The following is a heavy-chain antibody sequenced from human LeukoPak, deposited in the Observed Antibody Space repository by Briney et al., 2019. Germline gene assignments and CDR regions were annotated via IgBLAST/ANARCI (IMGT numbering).Heavy chain of an antibody. V-gene: IGHV3-7*01. CDR1: GFTFSRYW. CDR3: AREAIAAAGTGRYSYYGLDV. Sequence: GGALRLSCAGSGFTFSRYWMSGVRQAPGKGLDWVAHINQDGSEKYYVAPVRRRVTLSRDHAKHSLYLPMSSLRVEDTAVYYCAREAIAAAGTGRYSYYGLDVWGQGTTVTVSS. D-gene: IGHD6-13*01. CDR2: INQDGSEK. J-gene: IGHJ6*02.